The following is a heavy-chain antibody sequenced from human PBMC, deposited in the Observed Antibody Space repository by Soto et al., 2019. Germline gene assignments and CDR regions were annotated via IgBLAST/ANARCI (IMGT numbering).Heavy chain of an antibody. D-gene: IGHD1-1*01. CDR2: VNHNRYT. V-gene: IGHV4-34*01. CDR3: VRDDFGLGIDY. Sequence: SETLSLTCAVYGGSFRGYFWSWIRQPPGKGLEWVGEVNHNRYTNYNPSLKSRVTISLDMSKNQFSLKLNSVTAADTAGYYCVRDDFGLGIDYWALGPLVPVSP. J-gene: IGHJ4*02. CDR1: GGSFRGYF.